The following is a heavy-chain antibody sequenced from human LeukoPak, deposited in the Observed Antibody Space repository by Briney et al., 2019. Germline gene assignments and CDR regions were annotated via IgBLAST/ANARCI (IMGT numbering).Heavy chain of an antibody. CDR1: GGSIRRGDYY. J-gene: IGHJ4*02. D-gene: IGHD1-26*01. CDR3: ARAHVYSGTFFDY. V-gene: IGHV4-30-4*01. Sequence: SQTLSLTCTVSGGSIRRGDYYWSWIRQPPGKGLEWIAYTYYSGSTYYNPSLKSRVTISLDTSKNQFSLKLSSVTAADTAVYYCARAHVYSGTFFDYWGQGTLVTVSS. CDR2: TYYSGST.